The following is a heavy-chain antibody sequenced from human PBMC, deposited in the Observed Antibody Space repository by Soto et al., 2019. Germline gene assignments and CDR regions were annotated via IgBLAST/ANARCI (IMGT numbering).Heavy chain of an antibody. CDR1: GFTLSGSV. J-gene: IGHJ4*02. D-gene: IGHD5-12*01. CDR3: SRPGYSNYDSDD. V-gene: IGHV3-73*02. Sequence: EVQLVESGGGLVQPGGSLKLSWAASGFTLSGSVIYWVRQPSGKGREWVGRIRSRSNGYATAYAASVRGRLTISRDDSKNTAYLQMNSLTTEDTAVYYCSRPGYSNYDSDDLGQGTLVTVSS. CDR2: IRSRSNGYAT.